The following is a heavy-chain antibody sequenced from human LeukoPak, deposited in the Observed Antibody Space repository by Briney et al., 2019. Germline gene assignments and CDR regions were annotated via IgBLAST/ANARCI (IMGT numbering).Heavy chain of an antibody. J-gene: IGHJ4*02. Sequence: PSETLSLTCTVSGGSISSGSYYWSWIRQPAGKGLEWIGRIYTSGSTNYNPSLKSRFTISVDTSKNQFSLKLSSVTVADTAVYYCARDEWGYYAFDYWGQGTLVTVSS. CDR3: ARDEWGYYAFDY. D-gene: IGHD2-15*01. CDR2: IYTSGST. CDR1: GGSISSGSYY. V-gene: IGHV4-61*02.